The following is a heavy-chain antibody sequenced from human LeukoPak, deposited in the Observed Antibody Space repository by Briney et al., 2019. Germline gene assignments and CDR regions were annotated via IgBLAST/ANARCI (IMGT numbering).Heavy chain of an antibody. CDR3: AYSCSGDSCSFFDY. CDR1: GVTGSSNY. D-gene: IGHD2-15*01. CDR2: IFSGGST. Sequence: PGGSLRLSCAASGVTGSSNYLSWVRQAPGKGLGWVSVIFSGGSTYYADSVKGRFTISRDNSKSTLYLQMNSLRAEDTAVYYCAYSCSGDSCSFFDYWGQGTLVTVSS. J-gene: IGHJ4*02. V-gene: IGHV3-66*01.